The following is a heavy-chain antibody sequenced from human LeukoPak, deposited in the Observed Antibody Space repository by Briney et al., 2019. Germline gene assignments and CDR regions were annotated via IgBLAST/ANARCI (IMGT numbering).Heavy chain of an antibody. V-gene: IGHV1-2*02. CDR3: ARDTIMVRGVPRGLGY. J-gene: IGHJ4*02. Sequence: ASVTVSCKASGYTFTGYYMHWVRQAPGQGLEGMGRINPNSGDSNYAQNFQGRVTMTRDTSISTAYMELSRLRSDDTALYYCARDTIMVRGVPRGLGYWGQGTLVTVSS. D-gene: IGHD3-10*01. CDR1: GYTFTGYY. CDR2: INPNSGDS.